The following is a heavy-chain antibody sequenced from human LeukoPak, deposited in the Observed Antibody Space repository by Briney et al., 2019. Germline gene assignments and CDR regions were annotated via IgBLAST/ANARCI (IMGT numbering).Heavy chain of an antibody. CDR3: ARGHRGVHTPNYYGSGSPRYYYYYMDV. CDR1: GGSFSGYY. CDR2: INHSGST. V-gene: IGHV4-34*01. D-gene: IGHD3-10*01. Sequence: PSETLSLTCAVYGGSFSGYYWSWIRQPPGKGLEWIGEINHSGSTNYNPSLKSRVTISVDTSKNQFSLKLSSVTAADTAVYYCARGHRGVHTPNYYGSGSPRYYYYYMDVWSNGTTVTVSS. J-gene: IGHJ6*03.